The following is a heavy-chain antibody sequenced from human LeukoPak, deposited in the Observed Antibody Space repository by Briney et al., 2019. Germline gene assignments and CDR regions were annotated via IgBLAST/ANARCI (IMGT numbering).Heavy chain of an antibody. CDR2: IYYSGST. CDR1: GGSISSYY. D-gene: IGHD2-2*01. V-gene: IGHV4-59*12. J-gene: IGHJ4*02. Sequence: PSETLSLTCTVSGGSISSYYWSWIRQPPGKGLEWIGNIYYSGSTDHNPSLKSRVTISVDTSMNQFSPRLNSVTDADTAVYYCASQVVIVPAPPREFDYWGQGTLVTVSS. CDR3: ASQVVIVPAPPREFDY.